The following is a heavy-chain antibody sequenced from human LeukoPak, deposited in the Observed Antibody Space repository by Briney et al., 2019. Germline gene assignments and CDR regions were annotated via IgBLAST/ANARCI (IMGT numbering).Heavy chain of an antibody. D-gene: IGHD6-19*01. V-gene: IGHV3-21*04. CDR3: ARDPGDILVAGTFDY. Sequence: GGSLRLSCAASGFTFSSYSMNWVRQAPGKGLEWVSSISSSSSYIYYADSVKGRFTISRDNAKNSLYLQMNSLRAEDTAFYYCARDPGDILVAGTFDYWGQGTLVTVFS. J-gene: IGHJ4*02. CDR1: GFTFSSYS. CDR2: ISSSSSYI.